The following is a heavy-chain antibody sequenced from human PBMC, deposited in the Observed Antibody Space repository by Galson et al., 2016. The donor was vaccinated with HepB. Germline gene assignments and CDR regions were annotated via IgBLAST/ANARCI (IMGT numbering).Heavy chain of an antibody. J-gene: IGHJ4*02. D-gene: IGHD3-3*01. CDR2: INWNGDST. CDR3: VKGEYGQRFLEWLALFDY. V-gene: IGHV3-20*04. Sequence: SLRLSCAASGLTFEDFSMHWVRQVPGKGLEWVSCINWNGDSTYYADSVKGRFTISRDNSKSTLYLQMNSLRVEDTAVYYCVKGEYGQRFLEWLALFDYWGQGALVTVSS. CDR1: GLTFEDFS.